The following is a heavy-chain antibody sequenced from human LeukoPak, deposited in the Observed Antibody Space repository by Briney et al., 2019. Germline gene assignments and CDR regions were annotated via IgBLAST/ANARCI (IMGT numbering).Heavy chain of an antibody. J-gene: IGHJ4*02. D-gene: IGHD3-10*01. CDR2: IYYSGST. CDR1: GGSFSGYY. CDR3: ARWFYYGSGRRQFDY. V-gene: IGHV4-30-4*08. Sequence: PSETLSLTCAVYGGSFSGYYWSWIGQPPGKGLEWIGYIYYSGSTSYNPSLKSRVTISVDTSRNHFSLRLTSVTAADTAVYYCARWFYYGSGRRQFDYWGQGTLVTVSS.